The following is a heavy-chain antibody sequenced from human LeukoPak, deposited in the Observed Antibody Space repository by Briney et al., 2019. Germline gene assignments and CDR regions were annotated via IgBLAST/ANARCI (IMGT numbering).Heavy chain of an antibody. CDR2: ISSSSSYI. J-gene: IGHJ4*02. CDR1: GFTFSSYS. CDR3: ARGALVVVAATRNDY. Sequence: GGSLRLSCAASGFTFSSYSMNWVRQAPGKGLEWVASISSSSSYIYYADSVKGRFTISRDNAKNSLYLQMNSLRAEDTAVYYCARGALVVVAATRNDYWGQGTLVTVSS. D-gene: IGHD2-15*01. V-gene: IGHV3-21*01.